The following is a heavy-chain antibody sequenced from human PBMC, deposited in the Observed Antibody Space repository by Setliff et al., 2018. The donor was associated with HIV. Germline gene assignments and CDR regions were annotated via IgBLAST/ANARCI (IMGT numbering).Heavy chain of an antibody. D-gene: IGHD3-10*01. V-gene: IGHV1-2*02. CDR2: INPNSGGT. CDR3: ASTNSRESRPLRRYYYYYYYMDV. J-gene: IGHJ6*03. Sequence: ASVKVSCKASGYTFTGYYMHWVRQAPGQGLEWMGWINPNSGGTNYAQKFRGRVTMTRDTSTSTVYMELSSLRSEDTAVYYCASTNSRESRPLRRYYYYYYYMDVWGKGTTVTVSS. CDR1: GYTFTGYY.